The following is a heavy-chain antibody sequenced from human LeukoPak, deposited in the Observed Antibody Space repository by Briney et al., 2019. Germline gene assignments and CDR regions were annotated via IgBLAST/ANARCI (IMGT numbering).Heavy chain of an antibody. D-gene: IGHD4-23*01. CDR3: AKSGDYGGNVPFHYYGVDV. V-gene: IGHV3-23*01. J-gene: IGHJ6*02. CDR1: GFTFSSYA. CDR2: ISGSGGST. Sequence: GGSLRLSCAASGFTFSSYAMSWVRQAPGKGLEWVSAISGSGGSTYYADSVKGRFTISRDNSKNTLYLQMNSLRAEDTAVYYCAKSGDYGGNVPFHYYGVDVWGQGTTVTVSS.